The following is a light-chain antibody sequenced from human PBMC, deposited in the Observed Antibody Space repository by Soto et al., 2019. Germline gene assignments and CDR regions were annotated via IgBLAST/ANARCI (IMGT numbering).Light chain of an antibody. J-gene: IGKJ5*01. CDR3: QQYNNRPPIT. Sequence: EIVMTQSPGTLSVSPGERATLSCRASQSVRSKLAWYQQKPGQAPRLLIYDASTRATDIPARFSGSGSGTEFTLPISSLQSEDFAVYYCQQYNNRPPITFGQGTRLEIK. CDR2: DAS. CDR1: QSVRSK. V-gene: IGKV3-15*01.